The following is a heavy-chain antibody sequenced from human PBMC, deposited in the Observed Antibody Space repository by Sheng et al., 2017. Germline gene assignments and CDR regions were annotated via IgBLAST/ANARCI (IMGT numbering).Heavy chain of an antibody. Sequence: EVQLVESGGGLVQPGTSLRLSCAASGFTFITYGMSWVRQAPGKGLEWVSTISGSSGSTYYADSVKGRFSISRDKSRNTLYLQMNGLKAEDTALYYCAKAAGNWG. D-gene: IGHD3-10*01. CDR3: AKAAGN. CDR1: GFTFITYG. V-gene: IGHV3-23*04. CDR2: ISGSSGST. J-gene: IGHJ1*01.